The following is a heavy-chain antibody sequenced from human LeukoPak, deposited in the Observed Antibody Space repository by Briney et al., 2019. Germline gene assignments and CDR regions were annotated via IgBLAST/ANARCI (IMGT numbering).Heavy chain of an antibody. V-gene: IGHV1-69*05. CDR1: GGTFSNYA. CDR3: ARQSSRNPSFDY. D-gene: IGHD6-13*01. J-gene: IGHJ4*02. Sequence: SVKVSCKASGGTFSNYALNWVRQAPGQGLEWMGGIIPMFGTANYAQKFQGRVTITTDETRSAAYMEWSSLRVEDTAVYYCARQSSRNPSFDYWGQGTLVTVSS. CDR2: IIPMFGTA.